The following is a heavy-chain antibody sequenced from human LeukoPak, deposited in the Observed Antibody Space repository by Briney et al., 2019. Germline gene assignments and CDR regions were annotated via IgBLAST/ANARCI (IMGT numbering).Heavy chain of an antibody. J-gene: IGHJ4*02. V-gene: IGHV3-9*03. CDR2: ISWNSGSI. CDR1: GLTFSSYA. D-gene: IGHD2-2*01. Sequence: GGSLRLSCAASGLTFSSYAMTWVRQAPGKGLEWVSGISWNSGSIGYADSVKGRFTISRDNAKNSLYLQMNSLRAEDMALYYCAKDLGRSTSWYFDYWGQGTLVTVSS. CDR3: AKDLGRSTSWYFDY.